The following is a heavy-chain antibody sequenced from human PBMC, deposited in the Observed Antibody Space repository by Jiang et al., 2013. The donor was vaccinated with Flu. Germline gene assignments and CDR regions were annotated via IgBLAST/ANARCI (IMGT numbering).Heavy chain of an antibody. J-gene: IGHJ4*02. V-gene: IGHV4-39*01. CDR2: IYYSGST. CDR1: GGSISSSSYY. Sequence: ETLSLTCTVSGGSISSSSYYWGWIRQPPGKGLEWIGSIYYSGSTYYNPSLKSRVTISVDTSKNQFSLKLSSVTAADTVVYYCARGSQWLLPRHPYPFDYWGQGTLVTVSS. D-gene: IGHD3-22*01. CDR3: ARGSQWLLPRHPYPFDY.